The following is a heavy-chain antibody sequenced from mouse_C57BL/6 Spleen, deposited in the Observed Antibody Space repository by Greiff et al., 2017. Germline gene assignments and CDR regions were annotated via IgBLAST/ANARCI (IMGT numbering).Heavy chain of an antibody. D-gene: IGHD1-1*02. CDR3: ARGWDYFDY. V-gene: IGHV1-69*01. CDR1: GYTFTSYW. CDR2: IDPSDSYT. J-gene: IGHJ2*01. Sequence: QVQLQQPGAELVMPGASVKLSCKASGYTFTSYWMHWVKQRPGQGLEWIGEIDPSDSYTNYNQKFKGKTTLTVDKSTSIAYMQLSSLTSKDSAFYYCARGWDYFDYWGQGTTLTVSS.